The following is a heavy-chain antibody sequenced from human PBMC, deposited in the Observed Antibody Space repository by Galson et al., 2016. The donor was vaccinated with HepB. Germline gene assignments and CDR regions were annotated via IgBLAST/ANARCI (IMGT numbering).Heavy chain of an antibody. J-gene: IGHJ6*02. CDR2: IWYAGSNK. CDR3: ARGRPYCSSTSCYPTYYYYHGMDV. CDR1: GFTFSSYG. V-gene: IGHV3-33*01. Sequence: SLRLSCAASGFTFSSYGMHWVRQAPGKGLEWVAIIWYAGSNKYYADSVKGRFTISRHNSKNTLYLQMNSLRAEDTAVYYCARGRPYCSSTSCYPTYYYYHGMDVWGQGTTVTVSS. D-gene: IGHD2-2*01.